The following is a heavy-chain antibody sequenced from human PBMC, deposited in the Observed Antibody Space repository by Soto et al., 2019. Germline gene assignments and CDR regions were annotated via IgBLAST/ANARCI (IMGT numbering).Heavy chain of an antibody. CDR3: ARGYCTNGVCYESAYYYYGMDV. CDR1: GGTFSSYA. D-gene: IGHD2-8*01. Sequence: ASVKVSCKASGGTFSSYAISWVRQAPGQGLEWMGGIIPIFGTANYAQKFQGRVTITADESTSTAYMELSSLRSEDTAVYYCARGYCTNGVCYESAYYYYGMDVWGQGTTVTVSS. V-gene: IGHV1-69*13. CDR2: IIPIFGTA. J-gene: IGHJ6*02.